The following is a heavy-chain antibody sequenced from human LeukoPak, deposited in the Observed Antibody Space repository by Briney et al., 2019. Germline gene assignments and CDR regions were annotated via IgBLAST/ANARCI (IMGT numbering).Heavy chain of an antibody. J-gene: IGHJ4*02. CDR2: IWYDGSNK. CDR1: GFTFSSYG. D-gene: IGHD3-10*01. Sequence: GGSLRLSCAASGFTFSSYGMHWVRQAPGKGLEWVAVIWYDGSNKYYADSVKGRFTISRDNSKNTLYPQMNSLRAEDTAVYYCAREDYYGSGSFDYWGQGTLVTVSS. CDR3: AREDYYGSGSFDY. V-gene: IGHV3-33*01.